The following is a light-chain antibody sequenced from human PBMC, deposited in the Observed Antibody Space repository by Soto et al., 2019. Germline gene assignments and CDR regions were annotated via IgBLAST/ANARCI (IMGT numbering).Light chain of an antibody. V-gene: IGKV3-20*01. CDR2: GAS. CDR3: QQYGTSSLT. J-gene: IGKJ4*01. CDR1: QSVSNSY. Sequence: EIVLTQSPGTLSLSPGERATLSCRASQSVSNSYLAWYQQKLGQAPRLLIYGASSRATGIPDRFSGSGSGTDFTLTISRLEPEDFAVYYCQQYGTSSLTFGGGTKVEIK.